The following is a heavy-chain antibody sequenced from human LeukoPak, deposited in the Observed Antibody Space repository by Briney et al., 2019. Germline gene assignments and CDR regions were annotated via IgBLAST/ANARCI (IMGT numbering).Heavy chain of an antibody. CDR2: VYSSGST. CDR1: GDSISSARNY. J-gene: IGHJ4*02. CDR3: HYFDF. Sequence: SETLSLTCSVSGDSISSARNYWGWIRQSPGKGLEWLASVYSSGSTHSNPSLTSRVSISIDMSKNQFSLKLYSCARHLSGTAMAHYFDFWGQGTLVTVSS. D-gene: IGHD5-18*01. V-gene: IGHV4-39*01.